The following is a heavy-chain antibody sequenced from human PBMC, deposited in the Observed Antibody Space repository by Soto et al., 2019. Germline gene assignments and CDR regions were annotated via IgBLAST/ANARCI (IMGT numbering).Heavy chain of an antibody. Sequence: QVQLQESGPGLVKPSETLSLTCTVSGGSFKSGSYSWSWIRPPPGKGLEWIGYVNHTGRTNYNHTLKSRVSISMDTSKNQFSLNLESVTAADTAVYFCARDFAYFDSWGQGTLVTVSS. CDR3: ARDFAYFDS. D-gene: IGHD3-3*01. J-gene: IGHJ4*02. V-gene: IGHV4-61*01. CDR1: GGSFKSGSYS. CDR2: VNHTGRT.